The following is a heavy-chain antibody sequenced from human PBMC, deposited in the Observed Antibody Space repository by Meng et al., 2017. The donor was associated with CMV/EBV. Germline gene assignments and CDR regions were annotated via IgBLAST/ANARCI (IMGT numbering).Heavy chain of an antibody. J-gene: IGHJ3*02. V-gene: IGHV2-5*01. D-gene: IGHD6-6*01. CDR2: IYWNDDK. CDR1: GFALSTTGVG. Sequence: SGPTLVKPTQTLTLTCTFSGFALSTTGVGVGWILQPPGKALEWLALIYWNDDKRYSPSLKSTLILTKDTSKNQVVLTVTHMDPVDTATYYCVRYVSALPVKGAFDIWGQGTMVTVSS. CDR3: VRYVSALPVKGAFDI.